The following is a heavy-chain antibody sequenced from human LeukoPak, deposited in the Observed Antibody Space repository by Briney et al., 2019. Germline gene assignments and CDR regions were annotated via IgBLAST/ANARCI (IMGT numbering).Heavy chain of an antibody. D-gene: IGHD5-18*01. J-gene: IGHJ4*02. CDR1: GFTFSSYA. CDR3: AKAYADTAICHY. CDR2: IRGSGGRT. V-gene: IGHV3-23*01. Sequence: GGSLRLSCAASGFTFSSYAMGWVRQAPGKGLEWVSAIRGSGGRTYYADSVKGRFTISRDNSKNTLYLQMNSLRAEDTAVYYCAKAYADTAICHYGGQGTLVTVSS.